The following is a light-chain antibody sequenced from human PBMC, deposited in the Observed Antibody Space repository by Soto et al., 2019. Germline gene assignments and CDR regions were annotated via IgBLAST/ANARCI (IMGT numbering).Light chain of an antibody. Sequence: EIVITQSPVTLSVSPGERATLSWRASQSVGSNLAWYQQKPGQAPSLLIYGAFTRDTGVPARFSGSGSGTEFTLTISSLQSEDFSLYYCQQYNDWPLTFGQGTKVDIK. CDR3: QQYNDWPLT. CDR1: QSVGSN. CDR2: GAF. J-gene: IGKJ1*01. V-gene: IGKV3-15*01.